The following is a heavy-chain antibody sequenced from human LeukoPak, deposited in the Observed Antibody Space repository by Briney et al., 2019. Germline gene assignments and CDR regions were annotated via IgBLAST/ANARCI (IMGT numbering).Heavy chain of an antibody. CDR1: GGSFSGYY. CDR2: IYYSGST. CDR3: ARRPGGSLEWFNDAFDI. D-gene: IGHD3-3*01. Sequence: SETLSLTCAVYGGSFSGYYWSWIRQPPGKGLEWIGSIYYSGSTYYNPSLKSRVTISVDTSKNQFSLKLSSVTAADTAVYYCARRPGGSLEWFNDAFDIWGQGTMVTVSS. J-gene: IGHJ3*02. V-gene: IGHV4-34*01.